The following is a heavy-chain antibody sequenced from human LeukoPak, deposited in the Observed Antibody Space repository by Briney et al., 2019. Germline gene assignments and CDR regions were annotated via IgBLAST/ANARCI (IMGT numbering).Heavy chain of an antibody. CDR3: ARYGLGDTFDI. J-gene: IGHJ3*02. CDR2: IKQDASET. CDR1: GFTFSSYW. V-gene: IGHV3-7*01. D-gene: IGHD4-17*01. Sequence: PGGSLRLSCADSGFTFSSYWMSWVRQAPGKGLEWMASIKQDASETRYVDSVKGRFTILRDNTEPSLFLHINSLRAEDTAVYYCARYGLGDTFDIWGHGTVVTVSS.